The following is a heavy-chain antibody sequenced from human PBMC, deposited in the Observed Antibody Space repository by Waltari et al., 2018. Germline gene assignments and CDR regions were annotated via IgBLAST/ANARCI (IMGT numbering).Heavy chain of an antibody. CDR1: GYSISSGYY. J-gene: IGHJ5*02. CDR3: ARGKLIAVADSNWFDP. Sequence: QVQLQESGPGLVKPSETLSLTCAVSGYSISSGYYWGWIRHPPGKGLEWIGSIYHSGSTYYNPSLKSRVTISVDTSKNQFSLKLSSVTAADTAVYYCARGKLIAVADSNWFDPWGQGTLVTVSS. CDR2: IYHSGST. V-gene: IGHV4-38-2*01. D-gene: IGHD6-19*01.